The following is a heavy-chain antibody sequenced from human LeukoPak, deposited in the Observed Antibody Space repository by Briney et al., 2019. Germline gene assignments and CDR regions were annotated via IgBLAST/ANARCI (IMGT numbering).Heavy chain of an antibody. V-gene: IGHV3-30*04. CDR1: GFTFSSYA. Sequence: GGSLRLSCAASGFTFSSYAMHWVRQAPGKGLEWVAVISYDGSNKYYADSVKDRFTISRDNSKNTLYLQMNSLRAEDTAVYYCARVRGEMATTGGFDYWGQGTLVTVSS. CDR3: ARVRGEMATTGGFDY. J-gene: IGHJ4*02. D-gene: IGHD5-24*01. CDR2: ISYDGSNK.